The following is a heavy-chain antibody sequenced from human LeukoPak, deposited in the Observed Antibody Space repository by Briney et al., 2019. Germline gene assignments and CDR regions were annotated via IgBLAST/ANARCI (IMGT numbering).Heavy chain of an antibody. D-gene: IGHD6-13*01. CDR2: ISSSGSTI. CDR3: ARTIAAAGTATSFDP. CDR1: GFTFSDYY. V-gene: IGHV3-11*04. J-gene: IGHJ5*02. Sequence: GGSLRLSCAASGFTFSDYYMSWIRQAPGKGLEWVSYISSSGSTIYYADSVKGRFTISRDNAKNSLYLQMNSLRAEDTAVYYCARTIAAAGTATSFDPWGQGTLVTVSS.